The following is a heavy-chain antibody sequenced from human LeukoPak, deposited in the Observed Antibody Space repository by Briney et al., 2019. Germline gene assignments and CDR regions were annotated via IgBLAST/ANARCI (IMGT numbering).Heavy chain of an antibody. CDR2: ISSSGSVI. CDR1: GFTFSTYE. J-gene: IGHJ4*02. CDR3: ARTTDFDY. V-gene: IGHV3-48*03. D-gene: IGHD4-17*01. Sequence: PGGSLGLSCAASGFTFSTYEMNWVRQAPGKGLEWLSYISSSGSVIYYADSVKGRFTISRDNAKNSLYLQVNSLRAEDTAVYYCARTTDFDYWGQGTLVTVSS.